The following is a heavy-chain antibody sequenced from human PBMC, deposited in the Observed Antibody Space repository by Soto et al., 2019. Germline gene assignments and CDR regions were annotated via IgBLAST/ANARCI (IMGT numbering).Heavy chain of an antibody. J-gene: IGHJ4*02. Sequence: PSETLSLTCTVSGGSVSSGSYYWSWIRQPPGKGLEWIGYIYYSGSTNYNPSLKSRVTISVDTSKNQFSLKLSSVTAADTAVYYCARVGEYYDSSGYEYFDYWGQGTLDTVSS. CDR3: ARVGEYYDSSGYEYFDY. V-gene: IGHV4-61*01. CDR1: GGSVSSGSYY. D-gene: IGHD3-22*01. CDR2: IYYSGST.